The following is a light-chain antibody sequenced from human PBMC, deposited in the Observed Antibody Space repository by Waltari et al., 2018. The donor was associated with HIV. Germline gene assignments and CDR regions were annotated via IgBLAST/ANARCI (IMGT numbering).Light chain of an antibody. CDR2: DYS. CDR1: NIGRKS. J-gene: IGLJ2*01. V-gene: IGLV3-21*02. CDR3: QVWDSSSDQEV. Sequence: SYVLTQPPAVSVAPGQPARITCGGNNIGRKSVHWYQQKPGPAPVLVVYDYSDRPSGIPERFSGANSGNTATLTISRVEAGDEADYYCQVWDSSSDQEVFGGGTKLTVL.